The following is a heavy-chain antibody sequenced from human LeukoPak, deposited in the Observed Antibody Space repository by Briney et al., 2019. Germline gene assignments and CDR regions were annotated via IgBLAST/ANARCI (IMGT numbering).Heavy chain of an antibody. CDR3: ARVADRFGYNYGIDEYFDY. J-gene: IGHJ4*02. V-gene: IGHV4-4*07. Sequence: SETLSLTCTVSGGSIKSYYWSWIRQPAGEGLEWLGHIYASGTTNYNPSLNSRVTMSVDTSKNQLSLRLASVTAADKAVYYCARVADRFGYNYGIDEYFDYWGQGTLVTVSS. CDR2: IYASGTT. D-gene: IGHD5-18*01. CDR1: GGSIKSYY.